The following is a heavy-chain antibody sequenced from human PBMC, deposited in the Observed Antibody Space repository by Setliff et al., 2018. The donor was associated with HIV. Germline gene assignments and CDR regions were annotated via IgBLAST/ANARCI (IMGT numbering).Heavy chain of an antibody. Sequence: PSETLSLSCAASGFAVDTGAMIWVRQAPGKGLEWVASINQDESEKKYVESLKGRFTISRDNAKNSLYLVINTLRDEDTAVYFCARCQYGDCYWGLGTLVTVSS. CDR3: ARCQYGDCY. J-gene: IGHJ4*02. D-gene: IGHD4-17*01. V-gene: IGHV3-7*01. CDR2: INQDESEK. CDR1: GFAVDTGA.